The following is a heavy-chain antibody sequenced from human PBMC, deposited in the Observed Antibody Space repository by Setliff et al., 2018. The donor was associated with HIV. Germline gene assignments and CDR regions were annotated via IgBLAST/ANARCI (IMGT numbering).Heavy chain of an antibody. D-gene: IGHD6-19*01. CDR3: ARSGSGWPHYQYHHTDV. CDR2: IIPIFGKV. Sequence: GASVKVSCKASGDTFSSFAFSWIRQAPGQGLEWMGGIIPIFGKVEYAQRFQDRVKITADESTTTAYMELSSLRSEDTAIYYCARSGSGWPHYQYHHTDVWGKGTTVTVSS. J-gene: IGHJ6*04. CDR1: GDTFSSFA. V-gene: IGHV1-69*13.